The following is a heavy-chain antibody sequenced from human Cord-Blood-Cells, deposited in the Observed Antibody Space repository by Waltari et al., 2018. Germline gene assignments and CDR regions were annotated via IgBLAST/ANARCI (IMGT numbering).Heavy chain of an antibody. V-gene: IGHV1-2*02. J-gene: IGHJ3*02. Sequence: QVQLVQSGAEVKKPGASVTVSCKASGYTFTGYYMHWVRQAPGQWLEWMGWINPNSGGTNYAQKFQGRVTMTRDTSISTAYMELSRLRSDDTAVYYCARVKPPAAGTAFDIWGQGTMVTVSS. CDR3: ARVKPPAAGTAFDI. D-gene: IGHD6-13*01. CDR2: INPNSGGT. CDR1: GYTFTGYY.